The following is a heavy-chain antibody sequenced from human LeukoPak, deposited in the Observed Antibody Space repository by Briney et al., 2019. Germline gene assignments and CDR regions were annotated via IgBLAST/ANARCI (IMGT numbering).Heavy chain of an antibody. CDR2: IYYSGNT. V-gene: IGHV4-39*01. CDR3: ARQIAVAGEWAFDI. CDR1: GGSISSRIYY. Sequence: SETLSLTCTVSGGSISSRIYYWGWIRQPPGKGLEWIGSIYYSGNTYYNPSLKSRVTISVDTSKNQFSLKLSSVTAADTAVYYCARQIAVAGEWAFDIWGQGTMVSVSS. J-gene: IGHJ3*02. D-gene: IGHD6-19*01.